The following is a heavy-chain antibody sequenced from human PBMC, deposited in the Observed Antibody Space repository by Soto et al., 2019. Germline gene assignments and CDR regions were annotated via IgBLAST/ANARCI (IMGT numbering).Heavy chain of an antibody. CDR3: ARVYSGSYSDS. V-gene: IGHV4-4*02. Sequence: TLSLTCAVSSGTISRNNWWSWVRQPPGKGLEWIWEIFHSGSTYYSPSLKSRVTISVDKSKKYFSLNLTSVTAADTAVYYCARVYSGSYSDSWGQGTLVTVSS. J-gene: IGHJ4*02. CDR1: SGTISRNNW. D-gene: IGHD1-26*01. CDR2: IFHSGST.